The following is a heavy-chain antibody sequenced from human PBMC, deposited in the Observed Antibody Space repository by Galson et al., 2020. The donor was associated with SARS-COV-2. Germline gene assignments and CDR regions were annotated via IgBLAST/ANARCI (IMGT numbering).Heavy chain of an antibody. CDR1: GGTISSSSYY. D-gene: IGHD6-13*01. CDR2: IYYSGST. J-gene: IGHJ4*02. V-gene: IGHV4-39*01. Sequence: ETSETLSLTCTVSGGTISSSSYYWGWIRQPPGKGLEWIGSIYYSGSTYYNPSLKSRVTISVDTSKNQFSLKLSSVTAADTAVYYCASLYSSSLYYFDYWGQGTLVTVSS. CDR3: ASLYSSSLYYFDY.